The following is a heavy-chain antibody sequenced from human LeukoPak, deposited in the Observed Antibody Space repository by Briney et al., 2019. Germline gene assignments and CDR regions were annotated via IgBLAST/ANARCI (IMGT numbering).Heavy chain of an antibody. CDR3: TRGDSTNNNDY. D-gene: IGHD1-14*01. J-gene: IGHJ4*02. CDR2: INHSGST. Sequence: PSETLSLTCAVYGGSFSGYYWSWIRQPPGKGLEWIGEINHSGSTNYNPSLKSRVTISVDTSKNQFSLKLSSVTAADTAVYYCTRGDSTNNNDYWGQGTLVTVSS. V-gene: IGHV4-34*01. CDR1: GGSFSGYY.